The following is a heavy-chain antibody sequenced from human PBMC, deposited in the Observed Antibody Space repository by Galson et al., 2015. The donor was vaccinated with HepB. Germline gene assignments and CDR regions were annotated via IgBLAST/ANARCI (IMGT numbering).Heavy chain of an antibody. CDR1: GFTFSGSA. V-gene: IGHV3-73*01. CDR2: IRSKANSYAT. J-gene: IGHJ6*02. CDR3: TRELGYCSGGSCYGYYYYYGMDV. D-gene: IGHD2-15*01. Sequence: SLRLSCAASGFTFSGSAMHWVRQASGKGLEWVGRIRSKANSYATAYAASVKGRFTISRDDSKNTAYLQMNSLKTEDTAVYNCTRELGYCSGGSCYGYYYYYGMDVWGQGTTVTVSS.